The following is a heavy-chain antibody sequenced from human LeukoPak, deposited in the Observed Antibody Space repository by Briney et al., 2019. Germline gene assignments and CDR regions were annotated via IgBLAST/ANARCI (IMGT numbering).Heavy chain of an antibody. Sequence: GASVKVSCKASGYTFTSYGISWVRQATGQGLEWMGWISAYNGNTNYAQKLQGRVTMTTDTSTSTAYMELRSLRSDDTAVYYCARLVHATIFSRGGWFDPWGQGTLVTVSS. J-gene: IGHJ5*02. CDR3: ARLVHATIFSRGGWFDP. CDR2: ISAYNGNT. D-gene: IGHD3-3*01. CDR1: GYTFTSYG. V-gene: IGHV1-18*01.